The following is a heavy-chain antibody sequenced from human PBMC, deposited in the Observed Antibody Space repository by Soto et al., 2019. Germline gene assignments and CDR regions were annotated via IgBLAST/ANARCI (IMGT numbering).Heavy chain of an antibody. CDR1: GYTFTNYD. CDR3: ARGIKYGDYSTWFDP. CDR2: MNPNSGNT. Sequence: QVQLVQSGAEVKKPGASVKVSCKASGYTFTNYDINWVRQATGQGLEYLGWMNPNSGNTGYVQKFQGRVTMTRNTSISTAYIDLSSLRSEDTAVYYCARGIKYGDYSTWFDPWGQGTLVTVSS. J-gene: IGHJ5*02. D-gene: IGHD4-17*01. V-gene: IGHV1-8*01.